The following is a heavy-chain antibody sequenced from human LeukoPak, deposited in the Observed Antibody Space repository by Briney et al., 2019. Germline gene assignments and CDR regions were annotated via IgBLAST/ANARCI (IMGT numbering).Heavy chain of an antibody. CDR1: GFTFSSYS. D-gene: IGHD2-2*01. CDR3: ARAGVPAGSNWFDP. V-gene: IGHV3-21*01. Sequence: TGGSLRLSCAASGFTFSSYSMNWVRQAPGKGLEWVSSISSSSSYIYYADSVKGRFTISRDNAKNSLYLQMNSLRAEDTAVYYCARAGVPAGSNWFDPWGQGTLVTVSS. J-gene: IGHJ5*02. CDR2: ISSSSSYI.